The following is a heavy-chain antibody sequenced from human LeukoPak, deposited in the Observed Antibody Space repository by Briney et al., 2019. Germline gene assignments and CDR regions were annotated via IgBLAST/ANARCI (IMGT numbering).Heavy chain of an antibody. CDR2: IIPILGIA. CDR3: ARSPLLGSGSYYRYFDY. D-gene: IGHD1-26*01. J-gene: IGHJ4*02. CDR1: GGTFSSYA. V-gene: IGHV1-69*04. Sequence: GASVKVSCKASGGTFSSYAISWVRQAPGQGLEWMGRIIPILGIANYAQKFQGRVTITADKSTSTAHMELSSLRSEDTAVYYCARSPLLGSGSYYRYFDYWGQGTLVTVSS.